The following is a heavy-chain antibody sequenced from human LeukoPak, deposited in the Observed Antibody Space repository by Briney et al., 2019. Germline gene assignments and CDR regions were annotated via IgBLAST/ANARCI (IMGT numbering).Heavy chain of an antibody. CDR2: IYPADPDT. CDR1: GYSFSTHW. Sequence: GESLKISCKGSGYSFSTHWIAWVRLTPGRGLEWMGIIYPADPDTRYSPSFQGQVTMSADKSTQTAYLHWSTLKASDTAIYHCARGMPLNSWFDAWGQGTQVTVSS. V-gene: IGHV5-51*01. J-gene: IGHJ5*02. D-gene: IGHD1/OR15-1a*01. CDR3: ARGMPLNSWFDA.